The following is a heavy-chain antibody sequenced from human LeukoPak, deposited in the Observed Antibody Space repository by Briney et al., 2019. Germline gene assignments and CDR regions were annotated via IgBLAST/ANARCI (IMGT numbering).Heavy chain of an antibody. Sequence: SETLSLTCGVYDGSFSGYSWSWIRQSPDKGLEWIGEINHSGSTNYNPSLKSRVTISVDTSKNQFSLKLSSVTAADTAVYYCARAHSIAARPDYYYYMDVWGKGTTVTVSS. V-gene: IGHV4-34*01. J-gene: IGHJ6*03. CDR2: INHSGST. D-gene: IGHD6-6*01. CDR1: DGSFSGYS. CDR3: ARAHSIAARPDYYYYMDV.